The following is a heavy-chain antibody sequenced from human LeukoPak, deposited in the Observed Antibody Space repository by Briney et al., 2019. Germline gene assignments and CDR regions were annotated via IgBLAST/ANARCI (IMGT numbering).Heavy chain of an antibody. CDR3: ARVRLLLRAFDI. CDR1: GGTFSSYA. D-gene: IGHD3-22*01. CDR2: IIPIFGTA. J-gene: IGHJ3*02. V-gene: IGHV1-69*05. Sequence: ASVKVSCKASGGTFSSYAISWVRQAPGQGPEWMGGIIPIFGTANYAQKFQGRVTITTDESTSTAYMELSSLRSEDTAVYYCARVRLLLRAFDIWGQGTMVTVSS.